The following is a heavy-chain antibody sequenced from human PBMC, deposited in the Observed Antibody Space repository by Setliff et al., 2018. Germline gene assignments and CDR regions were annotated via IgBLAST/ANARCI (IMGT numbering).Heavy chain of an antibody. Sequence: ASVKVSCKASGYTFTRYGISWVRQAPGQGLEWMAYINTNNGDKYYAQNVQGRVTMTTDSSTNTAYLELRGLTSDDTAVYYCSRLVRYCSRTTCQTASGAELWGQGTLVTVSS. CDR3: SRLVRYCSRTTCQTASGAEL. CDR1: GYTFTRYG. CDR2: INTNNGDK. V-gene: IGHV1-18*01. D-gene: IGHD2-2*01. J-gene: IGHJ1*01.